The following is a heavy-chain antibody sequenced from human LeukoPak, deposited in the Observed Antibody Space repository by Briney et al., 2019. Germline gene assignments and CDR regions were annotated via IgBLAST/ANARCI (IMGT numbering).Heavy chain of an antibody. CDR2: INPSGGST. J-gene: IGHJ4*02. CDR1: GYTFTSYY. D-gene: IGHD3-22*01. CDR3: ARATYYYDSSGYEYFDY. Sequence: ASVKVSCKASGYTFTSYYMHWVRQAPGQGLEWMGIINPSGGSTSYAQRFQGGVTMTRDTSTSTVYMELGSLRSEDTAVYYCARATYYYDSSGYEYFDYWGQGTLVTVSS. V-gene: IGHV1-46*01.